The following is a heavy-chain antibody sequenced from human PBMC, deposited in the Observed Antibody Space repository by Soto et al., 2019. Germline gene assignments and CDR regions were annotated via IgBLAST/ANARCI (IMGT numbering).Heavy chain of an antibody. D-gene: IGHD4-17*01. V-gene: IGHV4-31*03. CDR3: ARELEGYGDYSPYFDY. CDR1: GGSISSGGYY. CDR2: IYYSGST. Sequence: SETLSLTCTVSGGSISSGGYYWSWIRQHPGKGLEWIGYIYYSGSTYYNPSLKSRVTISVDTSKNQFSLKLSSVTAADTAVYYCARELEGYGDYSPYFDYWGQRTLVTVSS. J-gene: IGHJ4*02.